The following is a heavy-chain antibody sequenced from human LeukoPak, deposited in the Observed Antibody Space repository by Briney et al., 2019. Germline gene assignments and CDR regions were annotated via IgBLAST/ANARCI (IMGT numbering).Heavy chain of an antibody. V-gene: IGHV5-51*01. CDR1: GYNFITSW. CDR3: ARKGTLRDFDY. CDR2: IYPGDSDT. D-gene: IGHD3-3*01. Sequence: GESLKISCKGSGYNFITSWIGWVRQMPGKGLEWMGIIYPGDSDTRYSPSFQGQVTISADKSISTAYLQWSSLKASDTAMYYCARKGTLRDFDYWGQGTLVTVSS. J-gene: IGHJ4*02.